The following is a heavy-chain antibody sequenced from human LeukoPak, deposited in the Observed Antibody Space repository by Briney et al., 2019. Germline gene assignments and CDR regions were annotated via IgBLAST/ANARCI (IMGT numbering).Heavy chain of an antibody. CDR2: IIPIFGTA. J-gene: IGHJ4*02. V-gene: IGHV1-69*06. Sequence: SVKVSCKASGGTFSSYAINWVRQAPGQGLEWMGRIIPIFGTANYAQKFQGRVTITADKSTSTAYMELSSLRSEDTAVYYCARDLTYYCDSSGQGVFDYWGQGTLVTVSS. CDR1: GGTFSSYA. D-gene: IGHD3-22*01. CDR3: ARDLTYYCDSSGQGVFDY.